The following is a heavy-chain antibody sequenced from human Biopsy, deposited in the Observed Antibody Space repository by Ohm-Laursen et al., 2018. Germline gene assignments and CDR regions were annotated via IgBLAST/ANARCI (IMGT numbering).Heavy chain of an antibody. Sequence: SDTLSLTCAVSGGSFSGYYWSWIRQTPGKGLEWIGVVSHSGSTNYNPSLKSRVTISVDTSKNQFSLNLSSVTAADTAVYYCARLTGDYIWGNWRINHDPFDIWDQGTSVTVSS. V-gene: IGHV4-34*01. D-gene: IGHD3-16*01. CDR3: ARLTGDYIWGNWRINHDPFDI. J-gene: IGHJ3*02. CDR1: GGSFSGYY. CDR2: VSHSGST.